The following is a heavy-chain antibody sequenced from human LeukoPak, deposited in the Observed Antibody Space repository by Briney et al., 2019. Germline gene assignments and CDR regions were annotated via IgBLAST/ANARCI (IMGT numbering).Heavy chain of an antibody. V-gene: IGHV1-2*02. Sequence: GASVKVSCKASGYTFTSYYMHWVRQAPGQGLEWMGWINPNSGGTNYAQKFQGRVTMTRDTSISTAYMELSRLRSDDTAVYYCARDGAGGMTTVVNGYYYMDVWGKGTTVTVSS. CDR3: ARDGAGGMTTVVNGYYYMDV. CDR2: INPNSGGT. J-gene: IGHJ6*03. CDR1: GYTFTSYY. D-gene: IGHD4-23*01.